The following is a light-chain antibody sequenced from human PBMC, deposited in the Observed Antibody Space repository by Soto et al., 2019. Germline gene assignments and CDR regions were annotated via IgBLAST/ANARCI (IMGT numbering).Light chain of an antibody. CDR1: SSDVGGYNY. V-gene: IGLV2-8*01. J-gene: IGLJ2*01. CDR2: EVT. CDR3: CSYAGSNNLGVL. Sequence: QSALTQPPSASGSPGQSVTISCTGTSSDVGGYNYVSWYQQHPGKAPKLMIYEVTKRPSGVPDRFSGSKSGNTASLTVSGLQAEDEADYYCCSYAGSNNLGVLFSGGTKVTVL.